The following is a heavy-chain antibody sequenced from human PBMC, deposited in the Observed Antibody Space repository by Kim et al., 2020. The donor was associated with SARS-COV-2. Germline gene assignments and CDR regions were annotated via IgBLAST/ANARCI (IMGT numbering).Heavy chain of an antibody. V-gene: IGHV3-15*01. CDR3: TTGRIGCYGSGSGRGMDV. Sequence: GGSLRLSCAASGFTFSNAWMSWVRQAPGKGLEWVGRIKSKTDGGTTDYAAPVKGRFTISRDDTKNKLYLKMNSLKTEDTDVYYCTTGRIGCYGSGSGRGMDVWGQGTTVTVSS. CDR1: GFTFSNAW. CDR2: IKSKTDGGTT. D-gene: IGHD3-10*01. J-gene: IGHJ6*02.